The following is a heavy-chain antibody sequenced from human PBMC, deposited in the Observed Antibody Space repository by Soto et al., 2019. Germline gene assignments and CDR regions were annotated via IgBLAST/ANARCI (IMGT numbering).Heavy chain of an antibody. Sequence: QLQLQESGPGLVKPSEALSLTCTVSGGSISSSGHYWGWIRQTPGKGLEWIGNIFYSGGTHYNASFRSRVSISVDSSKNKLSLKVTSVTAADTAVYYCARRSYGSGVDLWGRGTLVTVSS. CDR2: IFYSGGT. CDR1: GGSISSSGHY. D-gene: IGHD3-10*01. V-gene: IGHV4-39*01. CDR3: ARRSYGSGVDL. J-gene: IGHJ5*02.